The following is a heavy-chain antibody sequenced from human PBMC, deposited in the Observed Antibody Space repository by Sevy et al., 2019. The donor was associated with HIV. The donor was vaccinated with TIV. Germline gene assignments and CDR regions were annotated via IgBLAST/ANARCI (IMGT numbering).Heavy chain of an antibody. V-gene: IGHV3-30*02. D-gene: IGHD6-13*01. CDR3: ASLAAAGTTYFDY. CDR1: GFTFSSYG. J-gene: IGHJ4*02. CDR2: IRYDGSNK. Sequence: GGSLRLSCAASGFTFSSYGMHWVRQAPGKGLEWVSFIRYDGSNKYYADSVNVRFTITRDNSKNTLYLQLNSLRDEDKAVYYCASLAAAGTTYFDYWGQRTLVTVSS.